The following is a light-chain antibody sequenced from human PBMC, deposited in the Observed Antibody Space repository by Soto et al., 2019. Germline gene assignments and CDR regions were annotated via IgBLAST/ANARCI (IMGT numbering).Light chain of an antibody. Sequence: ELVLTQSPGTLSLSPGERATLSCMASRNVSSNYLAWYQQKPGQAPRIIIFGASGRATGIPDRFSGSGSGTDFSLTISRLEPEDFAVYYCQQYGSFSWTFGQGTKVDIK. CDR1: RNVSSNY. CDR3: QQYGSFSWT. V-gene: IGKV3-20*01. CDR2: GAS. J-gene: IGKJ1*01.